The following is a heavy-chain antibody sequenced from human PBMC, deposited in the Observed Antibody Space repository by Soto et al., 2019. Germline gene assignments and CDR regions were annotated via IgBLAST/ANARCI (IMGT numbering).Heavy chain of an antibody. D-gene: IGHD5-18*01. CDR2: IYYSGST. V-gene: IGHV4-61*01. Sequence: PETLSLTCTVSGGSVSSGSYYWSLIRQPPGKGLEWIGYIYYSGSTNYNPSLKSRVTISVDTSKNQFSLKLSSVTAADTAVYYCARIRKYSSYGMDVWGQGTTVTVSS. J-gene: IGHJ6*02. CDR3: ARIRKYSSYGMDV. CDR1: GGSVSSGSYY.